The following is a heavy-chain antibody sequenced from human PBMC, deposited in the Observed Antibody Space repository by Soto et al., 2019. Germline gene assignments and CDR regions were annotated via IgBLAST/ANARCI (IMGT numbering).Heavy chain of an antibody. CDR3: AILQGATTAVDH. CDR2: ISSSGDQT. CDR1: GLTFGSYV. J-gene: IGHJ4*02. D-gene: IGHD1-26*01. V-gene: IGHV3-23*01. Sequence: GGSLRLSCAASGLTFGSYVMNWVRQAPGKGPEWVSGISSSGDQTFHIQSVKGRFTISRDNSQNTLFLQMNSLRAEDTAVYYCAILQGATTAVDHWGRGTLVTVSS.